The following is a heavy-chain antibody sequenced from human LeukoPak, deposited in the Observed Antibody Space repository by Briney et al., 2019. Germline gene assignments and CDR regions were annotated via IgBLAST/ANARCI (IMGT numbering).Heavy chain of an antibody. Sequence: RSGGSLRLSCAASGFTFSNAWMSWVRQAPGKGLEWVGRIKSKTDGGTTDYAAPVKGRFTISRDDSKNTLYLQMNSLKAEGTAVYYCTTEPILLWFGELAYGMDVWGQGTTVTVSS. D-gene: IGHD3-10*01. CDR1: GFTFSNAW. CDR3: TTEPILLWFGELAYGMDV. J-gene: IGHJ6*02. CDR2: IKSKTDGGTT. V-gene: IGHV3-15*01.